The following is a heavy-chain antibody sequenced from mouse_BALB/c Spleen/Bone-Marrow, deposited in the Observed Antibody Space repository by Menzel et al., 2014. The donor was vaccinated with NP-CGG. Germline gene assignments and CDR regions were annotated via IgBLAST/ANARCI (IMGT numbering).Heavy chain of an antibody. V-gene: IGHV1-67*01. D-gene: IGHD1-1*01. CDR2: ISTYSGNT. CDR3: ASYGSSYYAMDY. J-gene: IGHJ4*01. Sequence: VQLQQSGPELVRPGVSVKISCKGSGYTFTDYAMHWVKQSHAKSLEWIGVISTYSGNTNYNQKFKGKATMTVDKSSSSAYIELARLTSEDSAIYYCASYGSSYYAMDYWGQGTSVTVSS. CDR1: GYTFTDYA.